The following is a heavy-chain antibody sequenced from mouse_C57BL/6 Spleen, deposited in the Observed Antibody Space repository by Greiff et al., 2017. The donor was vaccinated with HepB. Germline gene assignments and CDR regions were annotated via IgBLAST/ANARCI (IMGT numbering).Heavy chain of an antibody. Sequence: EVKLMESGPELVKPGASVKISCKASGYSFTGYYMHWVKQSHGNILDWIGYIYPYNGVSSYNQKFKGKATLTVDKSSSTAYMELRSLTSEDSAVYYCARSGDYYGSSHFDYWGQGTTLTVSS. J-gene: IGHJ2*01. CDR3: ARSGDYYGSSHFDY. V-gene: IGHV1-31*01. CDR1: GYSFTGYY. D-gene: IGHD1-1*01. CDR2: IYPYNGVS.